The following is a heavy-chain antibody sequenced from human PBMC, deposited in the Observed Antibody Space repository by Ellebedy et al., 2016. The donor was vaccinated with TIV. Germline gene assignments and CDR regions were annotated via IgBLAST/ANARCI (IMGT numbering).Heavy chain of an antibody. V-gene: IGHV5-51*01. D-gene: IGHD2-15*01. CDR1: GYSFTSYR. J-gene: IGHJ4*02. Sequence: GESLKISCKGSGYSFTSYRIGWVRQMPGKGLEWMGIIYPGDSDTRYSPSFQGQVTISADKSISTAYLQWSSLKASDTAMYYCARHASYCSGGSCYDGFVDYWGQGTLVTVSS. CDR3: ARHASYCSGGSCYDGFVDY. CDR2: IYPGDSDT.